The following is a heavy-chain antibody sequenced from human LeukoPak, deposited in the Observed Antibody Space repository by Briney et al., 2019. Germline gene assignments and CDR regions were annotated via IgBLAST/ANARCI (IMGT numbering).Heavy chain of an antibody. D-gene: IGHD6-13*01. CDR3: AKNQAAAGISQIKN. CDR2: ISGSGGST. CDR1: GFTFSSYA. V-gene: IGHV3-23*01. Sequence: GGSLRLSCAASGFTFSSYAMSWVRQAPGKGLEWVSAISGSGGSTYYADSVKGRFTISRDNSKNTLYLQMNSLRAEDTAVYYCAKNQAAAGISQIKNWGQGTLVTVSS. J-gene: IGHJ4*02.